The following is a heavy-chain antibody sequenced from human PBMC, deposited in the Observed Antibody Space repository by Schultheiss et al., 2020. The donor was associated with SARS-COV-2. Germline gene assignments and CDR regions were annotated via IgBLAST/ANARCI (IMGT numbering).Heavy chain of an antibody. CDR3: ARDDPSALYIAARPGWFDP. Sequence: GGSLRLSCAASGFTFSSYWMHWVRQAPGKGLVWVSRINSDGSSTSYADSVKGRFTISRDNAKNTLYLQMNSLRAEDTAVYYCARDDPSALYIAARPGWFDPWGQGTLVTVSS. V-gene: IGHV3-74*01. CDR2: INSDGSST. J-gene: IGHJ5*02. CDR1: GFTFSSYW. D-gene: IGHD6-6*01.